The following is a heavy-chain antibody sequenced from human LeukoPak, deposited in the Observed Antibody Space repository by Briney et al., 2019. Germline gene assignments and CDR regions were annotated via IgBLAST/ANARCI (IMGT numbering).Heavy chain of an antibody. V-gene: IGHV4-34*01. D-gene: IGHD4-17*01. CDR1: GGSFSGYY. J-gene: IGHJ4*02. CDR2: INHSGST. CDR3: ARGVATVKN. Sequence: PSETLSLACAVYGGSFSGYYWSWIRQPPGKGLEWIGEINHSGSTNYNPSLKSRVTISVDTSKNQFSLKLSSVTAAGTAVYYCARGVATVKNWGQGTLVTVSS.